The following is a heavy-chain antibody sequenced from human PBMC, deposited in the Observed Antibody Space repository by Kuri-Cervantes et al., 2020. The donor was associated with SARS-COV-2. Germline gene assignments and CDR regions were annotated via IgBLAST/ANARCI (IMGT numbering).Heavy chain of an antibody. CDR3: AKSRCEGGGFFDYGVDV. CDR1: GFTFSNYG. J-gene: IGHJ6*02. D-gene: IGHD5-12*01. CDR2: VSYDGSYK. V-gene: IGHV3-30*18. Sequence: GGSLRLSCAASGFTFSNYGMHCVRQAPGKGLEWVALVSYDGSYKYYAGSVKGRFTISRDNSNKTVYLQMNSLRTEDTAVYYCAKSRCEGGGFFDYGVDVWGQGTTVTVSS.